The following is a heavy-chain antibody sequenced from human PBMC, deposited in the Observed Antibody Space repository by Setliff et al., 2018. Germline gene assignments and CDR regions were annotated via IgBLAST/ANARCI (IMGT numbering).Heavy chain of an antibody. CDR2: IVPIFVGA. CDR3: VCGHRSQATSDF. J-gene: IGHJ4*02. D-gene: IGHD2-21*01. V-gene: IGHV1-69*13. CDR1: GYTFGAHY. Sequence: SVKVSCKASGYTFGAHYIHWVRQAPGQGLEWMGGIVPIFVGANYAQKFRDRVTMTADESTNTFYMELSSLTSEDTAVYFCVCGHRSQATSDFWGQGTLVTVSS.